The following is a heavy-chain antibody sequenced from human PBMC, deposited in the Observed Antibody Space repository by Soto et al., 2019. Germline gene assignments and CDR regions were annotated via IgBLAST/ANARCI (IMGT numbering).Heavy chain of an antibody. D-gene: IGHD6-19*01. J-gene: IGHJ4*02. CDR3: ARAIGGDSSGWVDY. CDR1: GFTFSSYG. V-gene: IGHV3-33*01. Sequence: PGGSLRLSCAASGFTFSSYGMHWVRQAPGKGLEWVAVIWYDGSNKYYADSVKCRFTISRDNSKNTLYLQMNSLRAEDTAVYYCARAIGGDSSGWVDYWGQGTLVTVSS. CDR2: IWYDGSNK.